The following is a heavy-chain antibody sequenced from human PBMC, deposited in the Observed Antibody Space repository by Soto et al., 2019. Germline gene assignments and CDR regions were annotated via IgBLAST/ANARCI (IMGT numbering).Heavy chain of an antibody. D-gene: IGHD3-3*01. CDR2: IYYSGST. CDR1: GGSISSYY. Sequence: SETLSLTCTVSGGSISSYYWSWIRQPPGKGLEWIGYIYYSGSTNYNPSLKSRVTISVDTSKNQFSLKLSSVTAADTAVYYCARDRGVAIFGVVHYYDMDVWGQGTTVTVSS. V-gene: IGHV4-59*01. J-gene: IGHJ6*02. CDR3: ARDRGVAIFGVVHYYDMDV.